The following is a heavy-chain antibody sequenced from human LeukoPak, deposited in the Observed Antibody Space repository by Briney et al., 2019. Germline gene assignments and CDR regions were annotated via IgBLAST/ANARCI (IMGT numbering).Heavy chain of an antibody. D-gene: IGHD6-19*01. V-gene: IGHV4-59*01. Sequence: SETLSLTCTVSGGSISSYYWSWIRQPPGKGLEWIGYIYYSGSTNYNPSLKSRVTISVDTSKNQFSLKLSSVTAADTAVYYCARIAVAGLEYYFDYWGQGTLVTVSS. CDR2: IYYSGST. J-gene: IGHJ4*02. CDR3: ARIAVAGLEYYFDY. CDR1: GGSISSYY.